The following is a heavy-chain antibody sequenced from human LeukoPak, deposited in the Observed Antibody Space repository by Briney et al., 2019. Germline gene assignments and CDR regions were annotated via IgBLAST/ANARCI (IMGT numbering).Heavy chain of an antibody. J-gene: IGHJ4*02. D-gene: IGHD6-13*01. CDR3: AKDTLFGFGSSSWNRLGGY. CDR2: ISSDGGNT. CDR1: GFTFRTYA. V-gene: IGHV3-30*01. Sequence: GGSLRLSCAASGFTFRTYAMHWVRQAPGKGLEWMTIISSDGGNTYSADSVRGRFTVSRDNSKNTLYLQMNSLRAEDTAVYYCAKDTLFGFGSSSWNRLGGYWGQGTLVTVSS.